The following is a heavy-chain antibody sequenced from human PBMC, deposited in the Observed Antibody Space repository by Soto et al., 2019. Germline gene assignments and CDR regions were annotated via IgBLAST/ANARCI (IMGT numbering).Heavy chain of an antibody. CDR2: ISAYNGNT. CDR3: ARDVIAATIRTLGFDY. D-gene: IGHD6-6*01. CDR1: GYTFTSYG. Sequence: GASVKVSCKASGYTFTSYGISWVRQAPGQGLEWMGWISAYNGNTNYAQRLQGRVTMTTDTSTSTAYMELRSLRSDDTAVYYCARDVIAATIRTLGFDYWGQGTLVTVSS. J-gene: IGHJ4*02. V-gene: IGHV1-18*01.